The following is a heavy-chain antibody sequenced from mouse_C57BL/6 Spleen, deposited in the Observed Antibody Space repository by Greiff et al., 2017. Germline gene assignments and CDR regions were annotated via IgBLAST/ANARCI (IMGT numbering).Heavy chain of an antibody. V-gene: IGHV1-18*01. Sequence: VQLQQSGPELVKPGASVKIPCKASGYTFTDYNMDWVKQSHGKSLEWIGDINPNNGGTIYNQKFKGKATLTLDKSSSTAYMELRSLTSEDTAVYYCARSGYSYAMDYWGQGTSVTVSS. CDR3: ARSGYSYAMDY. D-gene: IGHD2-3*01. J-gene: IGHJ4*01. CDR2: INPNNGGT. CDR1: GYTFTDYN.